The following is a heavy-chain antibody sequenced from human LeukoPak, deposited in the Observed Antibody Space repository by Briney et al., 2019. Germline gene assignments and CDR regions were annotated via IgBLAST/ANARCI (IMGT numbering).Heavy chain of an antibody. V-gene: IGHV1-8*01. CDR3: ASWGAYYDFWSGYFRFDP. CDR1: GYTFTSYD. J-gene: IGHJ5*02. D-gene: IGHD3-3*01. CDR2: MNPNSGNT. Sequence: GASVKVSCTASGYTFTSYDINWVRQAPGQGLEWMGWMNPNSGNTGYAQKFQGRVTMTRNTSISTAYMELSSLRSEDTAVYYCASWGAYYDFWSGYFRFDPWGQGTLVTVSS.